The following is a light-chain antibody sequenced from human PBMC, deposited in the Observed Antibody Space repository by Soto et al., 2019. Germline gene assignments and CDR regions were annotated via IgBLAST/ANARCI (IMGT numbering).Light chain of an antibody. CDR1: TSNIGTNP. J-gene: IGLJ1*01. CDR3: ATWDDSLNGYI. V-gene: IGLV1-44*01. Sequence: QSGLTQPPSASGTPGQRVTMSCSGGTSNIGTNPVNWYQQPPGTAPKLLMYGDDQRPSGVPDRFSGSKSGTSASLAISGLQSEDETDYYCATWDDSLNGYIFGTGTKVTVL. CDR2: GDD.